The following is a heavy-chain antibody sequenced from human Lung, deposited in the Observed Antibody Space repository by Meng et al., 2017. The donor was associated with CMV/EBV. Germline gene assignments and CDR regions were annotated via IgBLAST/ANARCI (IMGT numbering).Heavy chain of an antibody. CDR2: ISSDGDDK. Sequence: GXSLKISCAASGFTFSRSAIHWIRQAPGKGLEWVAVISSDGDDKYYADSVKGRFTISRDNSKNRLYLQMNSLRVEDTAIYYCARDDTDAWGRGTLVTVSS. CDR3: ARDDTDA. V-gene: IGHV3-30-3*01. J-gene: IGHJ2*01. CDR1: GFTFSRSA.